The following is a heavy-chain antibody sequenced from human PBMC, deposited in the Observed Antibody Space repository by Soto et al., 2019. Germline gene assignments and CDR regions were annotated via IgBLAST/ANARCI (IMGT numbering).Heavy chain of an antibody. J-gene: IGHJ5*02. Sequence: GGSLRLSCAASGFTFSSYGMHWVRQAPGKGLEWVAVISYDGSNKYYADSVKGRFTISRDNSKNTLYLQMNSLRAEDTAVYYCAKVRNRMTTFSSWFDPGGQGTLVTVSS. CDR1: GFTFSSYG. V-gene: IGHV3-30*18. CDR3: AKVRNRMTTFSSWFDP. D-gene: IGHD4-4*01. CDR2: ISYDGSNK.